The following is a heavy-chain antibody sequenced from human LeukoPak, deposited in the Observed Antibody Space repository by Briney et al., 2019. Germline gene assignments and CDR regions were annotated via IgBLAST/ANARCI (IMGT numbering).Heavy chain of an antibody. D-gene: IGHD3-22*01. CDR3: ARGLKVDYYDSSGPDY. CDR2: IKQDGSEK. CDR1: GFTFSSYW. J-gene: IGHJ4*02. V-gene: IGHV3-7*01. Sequence: QPGGSLRLSCAASGFTFSSYWMSWVRQAPGKGLEWVANIKQDGSEKYYVDSVKGRFTISRDNAKDSLYLQMNSLRVEDTAVYYCARGLKVDYYDSSGPDYWGQGTLVTVSS.